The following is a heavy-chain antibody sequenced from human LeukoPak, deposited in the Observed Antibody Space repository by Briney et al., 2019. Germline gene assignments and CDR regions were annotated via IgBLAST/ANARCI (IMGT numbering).Heavy chain of an antibody. D-gene: IGHD4-17*01. V-gene: IGHV1-18*01. CDR1: GYTFTSYG. CDR2: ISAYNGNT. Sequence: ASVKVSCKASGYTFTSYGISWVRQAPGQGIEWMGWISAYNGNTNYAQKLQGRVTMTTDTSTSTAYMELRSLRSDDTAVYYCARDDVGDYAFDIWGQGTMVTVSS. J-gene: IGHJ3*02. CDR3: ARDDVGDYAFDI.